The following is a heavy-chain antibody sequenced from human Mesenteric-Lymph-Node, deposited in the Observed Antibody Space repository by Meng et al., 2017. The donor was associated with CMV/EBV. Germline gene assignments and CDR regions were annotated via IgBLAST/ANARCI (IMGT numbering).Heavy chain of an antibody. CDR3: AREGGSTSPAYFDY. Sequence: GESLKISCAASGFTFSSYSMNWDRQAPGKGLEWVSCISSSSSYIYYPDSVKGRCTISRDNAKNSLYRQMNSLRAEDTAVYYCAREGGSTSPAYFDYWGQGTLVTVSS. CDR1: GFTFSSYS. CDR2: ISSSSSYI. D-gene: IGHD2-2*01. J-gene: IGHJ4*02. V-gene: IGHV3-21*01.